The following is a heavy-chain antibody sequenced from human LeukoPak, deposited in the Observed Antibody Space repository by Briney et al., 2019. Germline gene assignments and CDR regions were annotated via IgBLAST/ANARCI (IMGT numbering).Heavy chain of an antibody. D-gene: IGHD3-3*01. CDR3: AKNAYDFWSGYYLYYYYGMDV. CDR1: GYTFTGYD. Sequence: ASVKVSCKASGYTFTGYDINWVRQATGQGLEWMGWMNPNSGNTGYAQKFQGRVTMTRNTSISTAYMELSSLRSEDTAVYYCAKNAYDFWSGYYLYYYYGMDVWGQGTTVTVSS. J-gene: IGHJ6*02. V-gene: IGHV1-8*01. CDR2: MNPNSGNT.